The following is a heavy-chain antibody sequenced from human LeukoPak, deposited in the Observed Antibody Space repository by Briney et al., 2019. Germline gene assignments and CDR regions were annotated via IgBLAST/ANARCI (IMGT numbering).Heavy chain of an antibody. CDR2: MNPNSGNT. CDR3: ATGDGDYNHYFDY. CDR1: GYTFTSYD. Sequence: ASVNVSCKASGYTFTSYDINWVRQATRQGLEWMGWMNPNSGNTGHAQKFQGRVTMTRNTSISTAYMELSSLRSEDTAVYYCATGDGDYNHYFDYWGQGTLVTVSS. D-gene: IGHD4-17*01. V-gene: IGHV1-8*01. J-gene: IGHJ4*02.